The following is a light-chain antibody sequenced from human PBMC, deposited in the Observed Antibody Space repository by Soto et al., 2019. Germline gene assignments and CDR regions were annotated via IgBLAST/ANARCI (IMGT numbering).Light chain of an antibody. Sequence: QSALTQPASVSGSPGQSITISCTGTSSDVGAYDYVSWYQQHPGKAPRLMIYDVNNRPSGVSDRFSGSKSGNSASLTISGLRAEDEADYYCCSYAGTPYVFGTGTKVTVL. CDR2: DVN. V-gene: IGLV2-14*01. CDR3: CSYAGTPYV. J-gene: IGLJ1*01. CDR1: SSDVGAYDY.